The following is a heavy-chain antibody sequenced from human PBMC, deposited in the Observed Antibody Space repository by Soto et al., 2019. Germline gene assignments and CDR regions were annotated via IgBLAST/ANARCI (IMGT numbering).Heavy chain of an antibody. CDR1: GFTFSSYV. D-gene: IGHD3-9*01. CDR3: RSYFDSSVRAFDI. V-gene: IGHV3-23*01. J-gene: IGHJ3*02. CDR2: ISGSGGST. Sequence: EVQLLESGGGLVQPGGSLRLSCATSGFTFSSYVMNWVRQAPGKGLEWVSRISGSGGSTYYADSVKGRFTISRDNSKNTLYLQMNSLRAEDTAIYSCRSYFDSSVRAFDIWGQGTMVTVSS.